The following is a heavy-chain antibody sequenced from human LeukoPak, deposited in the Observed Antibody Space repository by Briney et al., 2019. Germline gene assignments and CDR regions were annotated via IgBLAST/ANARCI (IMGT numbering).Heavy chain of an antibody. CDR2: IRYDGSDK. CDR1: GFTSSSYG. Sequence: GGSLRLSCAASGFTSSSYGMHWVRQAPGKGLVWVAFIRYDGSDKYYGDSVKGRFTISRDNAKNSLYLQMNSLRAEDTAVYYCASQGELWFGELSDWGQGTLVTVSS. D-gene: IGHD3-10*01. J-gene: IGHJ4*02. V-gene: IGHV3-30*02. CDR3: ASQGELWFGELSD.